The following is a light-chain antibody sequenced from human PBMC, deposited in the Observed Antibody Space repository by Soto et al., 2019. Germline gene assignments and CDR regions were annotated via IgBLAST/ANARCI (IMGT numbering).Light chain of an antibody. V-gene: IGKV3-20*01. J-gene: IGKJ1*01. CDR2: GAS. CDR1: ETVISNS. CDR3: QLYGGSPKT. Sequence: EIVLTQSPGTLSLPPGEGGTLSCRSSETVISNSLAWXQXXXXXAXXXLIHGASTRAPGIPDRFSGSRSGTDFTLTISRLEPEDFAVYYCQLYGGSPKTFGQGTKVDIK.